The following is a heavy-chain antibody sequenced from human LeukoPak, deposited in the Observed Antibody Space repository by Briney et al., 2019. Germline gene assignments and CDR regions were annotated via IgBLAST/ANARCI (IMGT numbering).Heavy chain of an antibody. CDR2: MSDSGGST. CDR1: GFTFSIYD. J-gene: IGHJ4*02. CDR3: AKGLFYFDY. D-gene: IGHD3-16*01. Sequence: GGSLRLSCAASGFTFSIYDMSWVRQAPGKGLEWVSVMSDSGGSTYYADSVKGRFTISRDNSKNTLYLQMNSLRAEDTAVYFCAKGLFYFDYWGQGTLVTVSS. V-gene: IGHV3-23*01.